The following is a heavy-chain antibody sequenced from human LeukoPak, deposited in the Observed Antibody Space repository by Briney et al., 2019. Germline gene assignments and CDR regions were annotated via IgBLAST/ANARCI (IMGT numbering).Heavy chain of an antibody. V-gene: IGHV1-18*01. Sequence: ASVKVSCKASGFTFTSYGISWVRQAPGHGLEWMGWISTFKGDTKYAQNFQGRVTMTTDTSTRTVHMELRSLRSDDTAVYYCARGGSGSFDAFDIWGQGTMVTVSS. CDR3: ARGGSGSFDAFDI. CDR2: ISTFKGDT. CDR1: GFTFTSYG. J-gene: IGHJ3*02. D-gene: IGHD3-10*01.